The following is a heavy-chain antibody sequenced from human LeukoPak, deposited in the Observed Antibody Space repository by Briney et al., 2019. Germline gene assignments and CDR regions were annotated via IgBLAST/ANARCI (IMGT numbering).Heavy chain of an antibody. V-gene: IGHV3-74*01. CDR2: VNSDGSST. Sequence: GGSLRLSCAASGFTFSNYWMHWIRQVPGKGLVWVSRVNSDGSSTSYADSVKGRFTIFRDNAKNTLYLQMSSLRVEDTAVYYCAAGPADNSYDNYWGQGTLVTVSS. D-gene: IGHD5-18*01. CDR1: GFTFSNYW. J-gene: IGHJ4*02. CDR3: AAGPADNSYDNY.